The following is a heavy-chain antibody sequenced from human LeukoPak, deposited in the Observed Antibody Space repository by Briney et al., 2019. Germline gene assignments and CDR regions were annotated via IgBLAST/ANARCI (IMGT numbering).Heavy chain of an antibody. J-gene: IGHJ5*02. Sequence: PSETLSLTCTVSGGSISSSSYYWGWIRQPPGKGLEWIGSIYYSGSTYYNPSLKSRVTISVDTSKNQFSLKLSSVTAADTAVYYCASQYFVNYNWFDPWGQGTLVTVSS. CDR3: ASQYFVNYNWFDP. V-gene: IGHV4-39*07. CDR2: IYYSGST. D-gene: IGHD3-9*01. CDR1: GGSISSSSYY.